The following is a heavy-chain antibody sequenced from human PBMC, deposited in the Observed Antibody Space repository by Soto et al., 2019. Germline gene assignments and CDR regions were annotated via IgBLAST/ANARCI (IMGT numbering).Heavy chain of an antibody. CDR2: ISHSETT. D-gene: IGHD2-8*01. CDR1: GSYITSGDYH. Sequence: SETLSLTCSVSGSYITSGDYHWTWIRQAPGKGLEWIGYISHSETTYYSPALKNRIIISSDFSMNQFSLRLNSGTAADTAVYFCAGFGVGDRDDKWGQGTLVTVSS. J-gene: IGHJ4*02. V-gene: IGHV4-30-4*01. CDR3: AGFGVGDRDDK.